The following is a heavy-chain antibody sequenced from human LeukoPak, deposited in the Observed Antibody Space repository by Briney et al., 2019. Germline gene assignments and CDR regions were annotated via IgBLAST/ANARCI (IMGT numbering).Heavy chain of an antibody. CDR2: INPNSGGT. V-gene: IGHV1-2*02. Sequence: ASVKVSCKASGYTFTGYYMHWVRQAPGQGLEWMGWINPNSGGTNYAQKFQGRVTMTRDTSISTAYMELSRLRSDDTAVYYCARVLYVWGSYRDNWSDPWGQGTLVTVSS. CDR1: GYTFTGYY. D-gene: IGHD3-16*02. CDR3: ARVLYVWGSYRDNWSDP. J-gene: IGHJ5*02.